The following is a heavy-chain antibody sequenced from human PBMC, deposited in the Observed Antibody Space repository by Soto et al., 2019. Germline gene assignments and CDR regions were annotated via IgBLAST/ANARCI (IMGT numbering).Heavy chain of an antibody. V-gene: IGHV1-8*01. CDR2: MNPNSGNT. Sequence: ASVKVSCKASGYTFTSYVINWVRRATGQGLEWMGWMNPNSGNTGYAQKFQGRVTMTRSTSISTAYMELSSLRSEDTAVYYCARGGYYYDSSAYYRPFDYWGQGTLVTVSS. CDR3: ARGGYYYDSSAYYRPFDY. CDR1: GYTFTSYV. D-gene: IGHD3-22*01. J-gene: IGHJ4*02.